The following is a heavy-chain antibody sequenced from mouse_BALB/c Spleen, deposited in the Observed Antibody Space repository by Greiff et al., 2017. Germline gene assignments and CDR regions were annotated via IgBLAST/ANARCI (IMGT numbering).Heavy chain of an antibody. CDR1: GFTFSSFG. V-gene: IGHV5-17*02. D-gene: IGHD2-14*01. Sequence: EVNVVESGGGLVQPGGSRKLSCAASGFTFSSFGMHWVRQAPEKGLEWVAYISSGSSTIYYADTVKGRFTISRDNPKNTLFLQMTSLRSEDTAMYYCARVGYRYDIPYYYAMDYWGQGTSVTVSS. J-gene: IGHJ4*01. CDR2: ISSGSSTI. CDR3: ARVGYRYDIPYYYAMDY.